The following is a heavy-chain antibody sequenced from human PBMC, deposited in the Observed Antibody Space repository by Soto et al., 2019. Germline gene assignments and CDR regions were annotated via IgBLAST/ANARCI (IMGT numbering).Heavy chain of an antibody. V-gene: IGHV2-5*04. J-gene: IGHJ4*02. CDR2: IYWDNDR. CDR3: VRLVAGPLSFAY. D-gene: IGHD6-19*01. CDR1: GFSINTPGVG. Sequence: QITLKESGPSLIKPTQTLTLTCTFSGFSINTPGVGVAWIRQPPGKTLEWLAVIYWDNDRRYRPSLPDRLSSTKDMSTKQVILTMTNVAPVDTGTYYCVRLVAGPLSFAYWGQGALVTVSS.